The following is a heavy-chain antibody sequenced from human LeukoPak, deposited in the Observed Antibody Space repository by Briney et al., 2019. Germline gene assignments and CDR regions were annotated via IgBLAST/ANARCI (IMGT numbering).Heavy chain of an antibody. D-gene: IGHD3-10*01. CDR3: ARDYYAMTHAEYFQH. CDR1: GFTFSSYA. Sequence: PGGSLRLSCAASGFTFSSYAMQWVRQAPGKGLEWVAVISYDGSNKYYADSVKGRFTISRDNSKNTLYLQMNSLRAEDTAVYYCARDYYAMTHAEYFQHWGQGTLVTVSS. CDR2: ISYDGSNK. V-gene: IGHV3-30-3*01. J-gene: IGHJ1*01.